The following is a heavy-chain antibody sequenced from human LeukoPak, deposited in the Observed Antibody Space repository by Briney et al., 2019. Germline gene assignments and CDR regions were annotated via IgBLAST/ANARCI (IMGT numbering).Heavy chain of an antibody. Sequence: PGGSLRLSCAASGFTFSSYSMNWVRQAPGKGLEWVANIKQDGSEKYYVDSVKGRFTISRDNAKNSLYVQMNSLRAEDTAVYYCARGYSRFDYWGQGTLVTVSS. CDR3: ARGYSRFDY. V-gene: IGHV3-7*04. J-gene: IGHJ4*02. D-gene: IGHD4-11*01. CDR1: GFTFSSYS. CDR2: IKQDGSEK.